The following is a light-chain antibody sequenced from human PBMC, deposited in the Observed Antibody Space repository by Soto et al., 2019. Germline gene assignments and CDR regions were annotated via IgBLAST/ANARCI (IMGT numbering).Light chain of an antibody. J-gene: IGLJ1*01. CDR3: SSYAGSSNL. CDR2: EVN. CDR1: SSDVGGYNY. V-gene: IGLV2-8*01. Sequence: QSALTQPPSASGSPGQSVAISCTGTSSDVGGYNYVSWYQQHPGKAPKLMIYEVNKRPSGVPDRFSGSKSGNTASLTVSGLKAEDQDDYYCSSYAGSSNLFGTGTKVTV.